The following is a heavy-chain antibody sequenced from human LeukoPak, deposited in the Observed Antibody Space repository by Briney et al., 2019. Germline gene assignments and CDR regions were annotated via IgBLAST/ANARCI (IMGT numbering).Heavy chain of an antibody. V-gene: IGHV3-23*01. D-gene: IGHD3-22*01. Sequence: GGSLRLSCAASGFTFSSYAMSWVRQAPGKGLEWVSAISGSGGSTYYADSVKGRFTISRDNSKNTLYLQMNSLRAEDTAVYYCATRGYYYESGVFYRVDFLDSGAQGTLVTVPS. CDR2: ISGSGGST. CDR3: ATRGYYYESGVFYRVDFLDS. J-gene: IGHJ4*02. CDR1: GFTFSSYA.